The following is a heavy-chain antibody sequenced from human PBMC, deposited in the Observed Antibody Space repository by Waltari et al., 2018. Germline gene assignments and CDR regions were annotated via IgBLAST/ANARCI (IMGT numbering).Heavy chain of an antibody. V-gene: IGHV4-39*01. J-gene: IGHJ4*02. Sequence: QLQLQESGPGLVKPSETLSLTCTVSGGPISSSSYYWGWMRQAPGKGLEWIGSFFYSGSTYYNPSLRSRVTISVDASKNQCSRRLSSVTAADTAVYYCARRYGDYVDAYFWGQGTLVTVSS. CDR1: GGPISSSSYY. CDR3: ARRYGDYVDAYF. D-gene: IGHD4-17*01. CDR2: FFYSGST.